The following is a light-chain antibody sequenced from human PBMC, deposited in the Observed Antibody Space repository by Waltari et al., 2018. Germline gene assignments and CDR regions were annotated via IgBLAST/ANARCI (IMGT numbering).Light chain of an antibody. CDR2: DDS. V-gene: IGLV3-21*02. Sequence: SYVLAQPPSVSVAPGVTARITCGGNDIGHTSVHWYQVKAGPAPVVVVSDDSDRPSGNPERFSASTSENTATLAISGVEAGDEADYYCQVWDSSSDHVVFGGGTKLTVL. J-gene: IGLJ2*01. CDR3: QVWDSSSDHVV. CDR1: DIGHTS.